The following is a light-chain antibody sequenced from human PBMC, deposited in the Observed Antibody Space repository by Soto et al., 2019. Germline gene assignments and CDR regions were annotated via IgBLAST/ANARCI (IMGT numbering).Light chain of an antibody. Sequence: TVVTQEPSFSVSPGGTVTLTCGLTSGSVSASYNPSWYQQTPGQAPRTLIYSTNTRSSGVPDHFSGSILGNKAALTITGAQADDESDYYCVLYMGSGIWVFGGGTKLTVL. J-gene: IGLJ3*02. CDR2: STN. CDR3: VLYMGSGIWV. V-gene: IGLV8-61*01. CDR1: SGSVSASYN.